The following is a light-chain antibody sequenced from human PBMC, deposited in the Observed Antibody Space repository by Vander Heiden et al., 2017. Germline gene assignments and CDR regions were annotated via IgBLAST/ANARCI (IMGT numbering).Light chain of an antibody. CDR3: SSYTSSTTVV. V-gene: IGLV2-14*03. J-gene: IGLJ3*02. Sequence: QSALTQPASVSGSPGQSITLSCTGTSSHIGTYNFVSWYQQHPGKAPKLMIYDVSDRPSGVSDRFSGSKSGNTASLTISGLQAEDEADYYCSSYTSSTTVVFGGGTTLTVL. CDR1: SSHIGTYNF. CDR2: DVS.